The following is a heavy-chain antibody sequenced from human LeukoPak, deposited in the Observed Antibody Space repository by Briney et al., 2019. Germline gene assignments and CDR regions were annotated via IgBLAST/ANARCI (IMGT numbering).Heavy chain of an antibody. CDR2: ISPYNGNT. J-gene: IGHJ5*02. Sequence: ASLKVSCKASGYAFTSYNIIWVRRAPGQGLEWMAWISPYNGNTNYAQNLQGRVTLTLDTSTTTAYMELRSLRSDDTAVYYCARRVSNWFDPWGQGTLVTVSS. CDR3: ARRVSNWFDP. V-gene: IGHV1-18*04. CDR1: GYAFTSYN.